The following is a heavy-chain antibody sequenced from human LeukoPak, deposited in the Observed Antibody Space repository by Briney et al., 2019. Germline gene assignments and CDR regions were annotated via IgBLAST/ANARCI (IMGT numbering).Heavy chain of an antibody. J-gene: IGHJ5*02. Sequence: PGGSLRLSCAASGFTFSSYGMHWVRQAPGKGLEWVANIKQDGSEKYYVDSVKGRFTISRDNAKNSLYLQMNSLRAEDTAVYYCARQDYGDYGAWGQGTLVTVSS. D-gene: IGHD4-17*01. CDR1: GFTFSSYG. V-gene: IGHV3-7*01. CDR2: IKQDGSEK. CDR3: ARQDYGDYGA.